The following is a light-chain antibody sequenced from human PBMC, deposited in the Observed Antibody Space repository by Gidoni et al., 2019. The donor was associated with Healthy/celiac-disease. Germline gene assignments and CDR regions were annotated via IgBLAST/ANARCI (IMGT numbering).Light chain of an antibody. CDR1: QSVNSN. CDR3: QQYNNWPLFT. J-gene: IGKJ3*01. V-gene: IGKV3-15*01. Sequence: EIVMTQSPATLSVSPGERATLSCRASQSVNSNLAWYQQKPGQAPRLLIYGASTRATGIPARFSGSGSGTEFTLTISSLQSEDFAVYYCQQYNNWPLFTFGPGTKVEIK. CDR2: GAS.